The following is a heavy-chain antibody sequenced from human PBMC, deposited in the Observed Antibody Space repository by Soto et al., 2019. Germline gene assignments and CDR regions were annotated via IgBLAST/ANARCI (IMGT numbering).Heavy chain of an antibody. V-gene: IGHV3-9*01. CDR3: AKDRGYSSGWVDFDY. CDR2: ISWNSGSI. D-gene: IGHD6-19*01. Sequence: GGSLRLSCAASGFTFDDYAMHWVRQAPGKGLEWVSGISWNSGSIGYADSVKGRFTISRDNAKNSLYLQMNSLRAEDTALYYCAKDRGYSSGWVDFDYWGQGTLVTVSS. CDR1: GFTFDDYA. J-gene: IGHJ4*02.